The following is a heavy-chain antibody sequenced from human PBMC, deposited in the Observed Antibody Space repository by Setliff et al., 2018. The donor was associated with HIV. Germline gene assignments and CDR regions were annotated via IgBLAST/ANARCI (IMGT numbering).Heavy chain of an antibody. CDR3: AKAVRYGGYSYFYYGFDV. Sequence: GGSLRLSCAASGFTFSSYAMHWVRQAPGKGLEWVAVISYDGSNKYYADSVKGRFTISRDNSKNTLYLQMNSLRDEDTAIYYCAKAVRYGGYSYFYYGFDVWGQGTTVTVSS. CDR2: ISYDGSNK. V-gene: IGHV3-30*04. D-gene: IGHD4-17*01. CDR1: GFTFSSYA. J-gene: IGHJ6*02.